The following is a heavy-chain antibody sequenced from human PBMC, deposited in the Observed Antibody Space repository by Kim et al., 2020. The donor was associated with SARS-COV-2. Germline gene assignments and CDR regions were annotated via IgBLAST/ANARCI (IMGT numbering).Heavy chain of an antibody. V-gene: IGHV3-48*02. D-gene: IGHD3-10*01. Sequence: GGSLRLSCAASGFTFSSYSMNWVRQAPGKGLEWVSYISSSSTIYYADSVKGRFTISRDNAKNSLYLQMNSLRDEDTAVYYWARDRGLYGLQREVYFDYWGQGTLVTVSS. J-gene: IGHJ4*02. CDR1: GFTFSSYS. CDR3: ARDRGLYGLQREVYFDY. CDR2: ISSSSTI.